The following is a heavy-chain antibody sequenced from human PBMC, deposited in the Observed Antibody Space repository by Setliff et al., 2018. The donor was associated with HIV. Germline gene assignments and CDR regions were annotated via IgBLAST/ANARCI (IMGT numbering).Heavy chain of an antibody. V-gene: IGHV3-53*01. CDR3: ARGPLSSSWYNWFDP. CDR1: GLTDTYNY. J-gene: IGHJ5*02. D-gene: IGHD6-13*01. Sequence: GGSLRLSCAASGLTDTYNYMSWVRQAPGKGLEWVSVIYAGGSTYYADSVKGRFTISRDNSKNMLYLQMNSLRAEDTAVYYCARGPLSSSWYNWFDPWGQGTLVTVSS. CDR2: IYAGGST.